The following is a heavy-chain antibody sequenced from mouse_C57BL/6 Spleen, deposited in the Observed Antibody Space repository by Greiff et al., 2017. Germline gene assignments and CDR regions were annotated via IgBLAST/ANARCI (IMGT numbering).Heavy chain of an antibody. V-gene: IGHV1-50*01. J-gene: IGHJ2*01. Sequence: QVQLQQSGAELVKPGASVKLSCKASGYTFTSYWMQWVKQRPGQGLEWIGEIDPSDSYTNYNQKFKGKATLTVDTSSSTAYMQLSSLTSEDSAVYYCARKGVWVLDYWGQGTTLTVSS. D-gene: IGHD2-10*02. CDR3: ARKGVWVLDY. CDR2: IDPSDSYT. CDR1: GYTFTSYW.